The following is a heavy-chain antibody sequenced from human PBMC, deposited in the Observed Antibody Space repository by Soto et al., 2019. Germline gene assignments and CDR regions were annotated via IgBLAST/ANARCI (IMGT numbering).Heavy chain of an antibody. Sequence: QVQLVESGGGVVQPGRSLRLSCAASGFTFSSYAMHWVRQAPGKGLEWVAVISYDGSNKYYADSVKGRFTISRDNSKNTLYLQMNSLRAEDTAVYYCAREETTVTTKWFDPWGQGTLVTVSS. CDR1: GFTFSSYA. D-gene: IGHD4-17*01. J-gene: IGHJ5*02. CDR3: AREETTVTTKWFDP. V-gene: IGHV3-30-3*01. CDR2: ISYDGSNK.